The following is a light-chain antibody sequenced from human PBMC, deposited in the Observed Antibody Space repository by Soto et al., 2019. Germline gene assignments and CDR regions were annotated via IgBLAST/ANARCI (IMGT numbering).Light chain of an antibody. Sequence: QSVLTQPASVSGSPGQSITISCTGTNSNVGNYNLVSWYQQHPGRAPKLLIYEVTKRPSGVSNRFSASKSGNTASLTISGLQAEDEADYYCCSYAGRSDYVLGTGTKVTV. CDR1: NSNVGNYNL. CDR2: EVT. J-gene: IGLJ1*01. V-gene: IGLV2-23*02. CDR3: CSYAGRSDYV.